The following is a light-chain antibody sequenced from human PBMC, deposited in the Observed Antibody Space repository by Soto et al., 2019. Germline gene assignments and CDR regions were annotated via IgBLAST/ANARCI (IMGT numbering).Light chain of an antibody. CDR3: QQYDSYMYA. CDR1: QSIISY. V-gene: IGKV3-15*01. J-gene: IGKJ2*01. Sequence: EIVMTQSPATLSVFPGERANLXCRASQSIISYLVWYQQKPGEARRHLIYGASTRANGIPARFSGSGSGTEFTRTISSLQSEDFAVYYGQQYDSYMYAFGQGTKVDIK. CDR2: GAS.